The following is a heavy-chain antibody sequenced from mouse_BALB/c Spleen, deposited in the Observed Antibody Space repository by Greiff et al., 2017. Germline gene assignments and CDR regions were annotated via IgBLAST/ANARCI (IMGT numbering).Heavy chain of an antibody. D-gene: IGHD1-1*01. J-gene: IGHJ4*01. CDR2: ILPGSGST. CDR3: TREYGSSPYYYAMDY. CDR1: GYTFSSYW. V-gene: IGHV1-9*01. Sequence: VQLQESGAELMKPGASVKISCKATGYTFSSYWIEWVKQRPGHGLEWIGEILPGSGSTNYNEKFKGKATFTADTSSNTAYMQLSSLTSEDSAVYYCTREYGSSPYYYAMDYWGQGTSVTVSS.